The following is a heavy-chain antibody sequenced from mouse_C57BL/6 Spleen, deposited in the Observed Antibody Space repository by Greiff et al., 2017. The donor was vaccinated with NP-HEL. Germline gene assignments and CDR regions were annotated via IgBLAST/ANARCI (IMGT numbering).Heavy chain of an antibody. J-gene: IGHJ4*01. CDR1: GYTFTNYW. CDR3: ARRNYYDYYAMDY. Sequence: QVHVKQSGAELVRPGTSVKMSCKASGYTFTNYWIGWAKQRPGHGLEWIGDIYPGGGYTNYNEKFKGKATLTADESSSTAYMQFSSLTSEDSAIYYCARRNYYDYYAMDYWGQGTSVTVSS. D-gene: IGHD1-1*01. CDR2: IYPGGGYT. V-gene: IGHV1-63*01.